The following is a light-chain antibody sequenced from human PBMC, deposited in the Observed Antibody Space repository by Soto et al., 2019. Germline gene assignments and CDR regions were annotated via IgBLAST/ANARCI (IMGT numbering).Light chain of an antibody. CDR2: GAS. J-gene: IGKJ5*01. V-gene: IGKV3-15*01. CDR1: QSINSN. Sequence: VMTQSPATLSVSPGERATLSCTASQSINSNLAWYQQRPGQAPRLLIYGASTRATGIPARFSGSGSGTDFTLTISSLEPEDFAVYYCQQRSNWPITFGQGTRLEIK. CDR3: QQRSNWPIT.